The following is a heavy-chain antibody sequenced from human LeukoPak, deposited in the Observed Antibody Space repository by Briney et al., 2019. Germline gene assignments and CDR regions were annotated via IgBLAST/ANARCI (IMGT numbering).Heavy chain of an antibody. D-gene: IGHD6-13*01. CDR2: IKEDGRAK. Sequence: HPGGSLRLSCAASGFTFDNYLMSWVRQIPGKGLEWVANIKEDGRAKYYVDSVRGRFIISRDNAKNALYLQMDSLRAEDTAVYYCARDRESNWFPYLDSRGRGTLVTVSS. J-gene: IGHJ4*02. V-gene: IGHV3-7*04. CDR1: GFTFDNYL. CDR3: ARDRESNWFPYLDS.